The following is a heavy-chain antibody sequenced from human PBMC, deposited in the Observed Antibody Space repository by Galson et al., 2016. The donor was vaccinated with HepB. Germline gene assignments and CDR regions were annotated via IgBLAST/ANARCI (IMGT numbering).Heavy chain of an antibody. CDR1: GYTFTSYD. Sequence: SVKVSCKASGYTFTSYDIHWVRQATGQGLEWMGWMNPNSGNTGYAQKFQGRVTLTRSTSKSTVYMELSSLRSEDMAMYYCVRVEYASSTGANRFDYWGQGTLVTVSS. D-gene: IGHD6-6*01. CDR2: MNPNSGNT. CDR3: VRVEYASSTGANRFDY. V-gene: IGHV1-8*02. J-gene: IGHJ4*02.